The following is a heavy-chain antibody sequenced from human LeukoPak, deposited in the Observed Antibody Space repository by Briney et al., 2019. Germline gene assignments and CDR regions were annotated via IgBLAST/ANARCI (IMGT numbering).Heavy chain of an antibody. J-gene: IGHJ4*02. V-gene: IGHV4-59*08. Sequence: SETLSLTCTVSGGSISSYYWSWIRQPPGKGLEWIGHIYYRGNTNYNPSLKSRVTITVDTSNNQISLELSSVTAADTAVYYCARGYGSGSYPYYFDYWGQGTLVTVSS. CDR2: IYYRGNT. D-gene: IGHD3-10*01. CDR3: ARGYGSGSYPYYFDY. CDR1: GGSISSYY.